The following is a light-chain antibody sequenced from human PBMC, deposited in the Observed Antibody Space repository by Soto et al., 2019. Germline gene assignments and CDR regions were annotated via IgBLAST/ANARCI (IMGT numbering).Light chain of an antibody. CDR3: QQYQKWPPRT. Sequence: EIVMTQSPATLSVSPGERATLSCRASESVSSNLAWYQQKPGQAPSLLIYGASTRATGIPARFSGSGSGTEFTLTISSLQSEDFAVYYCQQYQKWPPRTFGQGTKVEI. CDR2: GAS. CDR1: ESVSSN. V-gene: IGKV3-15*01. J-gene: IGKJ1*01.